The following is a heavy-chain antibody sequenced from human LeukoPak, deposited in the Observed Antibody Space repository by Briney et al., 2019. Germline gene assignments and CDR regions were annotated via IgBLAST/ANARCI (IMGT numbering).Heavy chain of an antibody. V-gene: IGHV3-33*06. J-gene: IGHJ5*02. CDR3: AKDQQWLDVQLRFDP. Sequence: GGSLRLSCAASGFTFSSYGMHWVRQAPGKGLEWVAVIWYDGSNKYHADSVKGRFTISRDNSKNTLYLQMNSLRAEDTAVYYCAKDQQWLDVQLRFDPWGQGTLVTVSS. CDR2: IWYDGSNK. CDR1: GFTFSSYG. D-gene: IGHD6-19*01.